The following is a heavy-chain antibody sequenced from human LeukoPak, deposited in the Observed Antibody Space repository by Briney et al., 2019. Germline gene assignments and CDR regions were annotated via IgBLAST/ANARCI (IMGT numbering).Heavy chain of an antibody. J-gene: IGHJ4*02. CDR2: IYHSGST. CDR3: ARVPYGSGTAPI. Sequence: SETLSLTCTVSGGSISSGGYYWSWIRQPPGKGLEWIGYIYHSGSTYYSPSLKSRVTISVDRSKNQFSLKLSSVTAADTAVYYCARVPYGSGTAPIWGQGTLVTVSS. D-gene: IGHD3-10*01. CDR1: GGSISSGGYY. V-gene: IGHV4-30-2*01.